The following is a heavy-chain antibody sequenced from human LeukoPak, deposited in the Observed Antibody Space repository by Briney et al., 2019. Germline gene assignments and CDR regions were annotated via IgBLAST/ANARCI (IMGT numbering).Heavy chain of an antibody. CDR3: ARGGRLQPPVYYGMDV. V-gene: IGHV3-7*01. CDR1: GFTFSSYW. J-gene: IGHJ6*02. CDR2: IKQDGSEK. D-gene: IGHD2-15*01. Sequence: GGSLRLSCAASGFTFSSYWMSWVRQAPGKGLEWVANIKQDGSEKYYVDSVKGRFTISRDNAQNSLYLQMNSLRAEDTAVYYCARGGRLQPPVYYGMDVWGQGTTVTVSS.